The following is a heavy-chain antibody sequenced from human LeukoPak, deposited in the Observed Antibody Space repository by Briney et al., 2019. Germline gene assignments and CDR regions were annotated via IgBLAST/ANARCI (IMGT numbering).Heavy chain of an antibody. Sequence: ASVKVSCKASGYTFTSYYMHWVRQAPGQGLEWMGIINPSGGSTSYAQKFQGRVTMTRDTSTSTVYMELSSLRSEDTAVYYCARGAVNTVPYSPSYYFDYGGQEPLVT. CDR2: INPSGGST. CDR3: ARGAVNTVPYSPSYYFDY. CDR1: GYTFTSYY. D-gene: IGHD2-21*01. V-gene: IGHV1-46*01. J-gene: IGHJ4*02.